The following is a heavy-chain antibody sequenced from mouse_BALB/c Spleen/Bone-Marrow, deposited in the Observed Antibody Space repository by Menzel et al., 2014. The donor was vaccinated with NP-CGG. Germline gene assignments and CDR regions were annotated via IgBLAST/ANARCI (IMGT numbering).Heavy chain of an antibody. CDR1: GYSFTGYN. V-gene: IGHV1-39*01. J-gene: IGHJ4*01. D-gene: IGHD6-2*01. CDR3: AKSVSLRAMDY. Sequence: EVQRVESGPELEKPGASVKISCKASGYSFTGYNMNWVKQSNGKSLGWIGDIDPYYGGTSYNQKFKGKATLTVDKSSSTAYMLLKSLTSEDSAVYYCAKSVSLRAMDYWGQGTSVTVSS. CDR2: IDPYYGGT.